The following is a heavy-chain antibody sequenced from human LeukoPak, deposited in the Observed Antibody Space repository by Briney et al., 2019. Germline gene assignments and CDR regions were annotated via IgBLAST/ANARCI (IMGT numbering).Heavy chain of an antibody. Sequence: GGSLRLSCAASGFTFSSYGMNWVRQAPGKGLKWVSSISGNSNYRYYADSVRGRFTISRDNAKNSLYLQMNSLRAEDTAVYYCARDFVVEGYWGQGTLVTVSS. CDR3: ARDFVVEGY. CDR2: ISGNSNYR. D-gene: IGHD2-15*01. CDR1: GFTFSSYG. J-gene: IGHJ4*02. V-gene: IGHV3-21*01.